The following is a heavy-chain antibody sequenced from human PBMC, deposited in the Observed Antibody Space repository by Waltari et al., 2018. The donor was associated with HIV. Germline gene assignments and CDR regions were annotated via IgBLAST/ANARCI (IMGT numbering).Heavy chain of an antibody. V-gene: IGHV3-20*04. Sequence: EAQFVASGGGVVRPGGSLRLSCVASVFSFSEYTLNWVRQAPGKGLEWVASTNWNGDRLTYADAVKGRLVISRDNTQGSFHLQMNTLRDEDTAQYFCTREGPYFYFGFDVWGQGRSVNVSS. CDR1: VFSFSEYT. CDR3: TREGPYFYFGFDV. CDR2: TNWNGDRL. J-gene: IGHJ6*02.